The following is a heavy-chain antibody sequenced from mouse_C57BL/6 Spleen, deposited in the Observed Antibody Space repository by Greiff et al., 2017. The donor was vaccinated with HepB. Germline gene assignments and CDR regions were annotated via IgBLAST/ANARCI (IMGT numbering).Heavy chain of an antibody. V-gene: IGHV5-16*01. CDR2: INYDGSST. CDR3: ASLYYGNYVWFAY. J-gene: IGHJ3*01. D-gene: IGHD2-1*01. CDR1: GFTFSDYY. Sequence: EVMLVESEGGLVQPGSSMKLSCTASGFTFSDYYMAWVRQVPEKGLEWVANINYDGSSTYYLDSLKSRFIISRDNAKNILYLQMSSLKSEDTATYYCASLYYGNYVWFAYWGQGTLVTVSA.